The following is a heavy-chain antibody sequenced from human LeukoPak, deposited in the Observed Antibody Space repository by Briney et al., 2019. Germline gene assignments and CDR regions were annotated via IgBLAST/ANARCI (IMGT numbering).Heavy chain of an antibody. CDR1: GYTFNIYG. V-gene: IGHV1-18*01. Sequence: ASVKVSCKASGYTFNIYGIIWVRQAPGQGLEWVGWISTYNVNTNYAPNIQDRVTMTTDTSTSTAYMELRSLRSDDTAVYYCGRALLGGSDIYTPFSYWGQGTLVTVSS. D-gene: IGHD3-10*01. CDR3: GRALLGGSDIYTPFSY. CDR2: ISTYNVNT. J-gene: IGHJ4*02.